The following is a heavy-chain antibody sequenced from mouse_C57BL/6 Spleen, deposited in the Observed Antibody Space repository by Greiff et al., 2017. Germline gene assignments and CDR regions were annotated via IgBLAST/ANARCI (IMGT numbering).Heavy chain of an antibody. J-gene: IGHJ3*01. V-gene: IGHV1-69*01. Sequence: QVQLQQPGAELVMPGASVKLSCKASGYTFTSYWMHWVKQRPGQGLEWIGEIDPSDSYTNYTQQFQGKSTLTVDKSSSTAYMQLSSLTSEDSAVYYCARWDYDGFAYWGQGTLVTVSA. CDR3: ARWDYDGFAY. D-gene: IGHD2-4*01. CDR2: IDPSDSYT. CDR1: GYTFTSYW.